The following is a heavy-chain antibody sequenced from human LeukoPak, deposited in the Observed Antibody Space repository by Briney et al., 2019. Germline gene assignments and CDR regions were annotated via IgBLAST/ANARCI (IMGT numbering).Heavy chain of an antibody. CDR1: GYTFTSYG. CDR3: ARDLGDYGDQGWFDP. V-gene: IGHV1-69*13. CDR2: IIPIFGTA. J-gene: IGHJ5*02. D-gene: IGHD4-17*01. Sequence: ASVKVSCKASGYTFTSYGISWVRQAPGQGLEWMGGIIPIFGTANYAQKFQGRVTITADESTSTAYMELSSLRSEDTAVYYCARDLGDYGDQGWFDPWGQGTLVTVSS.